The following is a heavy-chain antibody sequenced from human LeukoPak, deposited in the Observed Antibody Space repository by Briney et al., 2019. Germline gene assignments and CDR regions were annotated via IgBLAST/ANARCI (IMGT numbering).Heavy chain of an antibody. CDR3: AAPDFLDY. D-gene: IGHD3-3*01. Sequence: GGSLRLSCAASGFTFTSAWMTWVRQAPGKGLEWVGRIKSKTDGGTTDYAAPVKGRFTISRDDSKDTLYLQMNSLKTEDTAVYYCAAPDFLDYWGQGTLVTVSS. CDR1: GFTFTSAW. J-gene: IGHJ4*02. CDR2: IKSKTDGGTT. V-gene: IGHV3-15*01.